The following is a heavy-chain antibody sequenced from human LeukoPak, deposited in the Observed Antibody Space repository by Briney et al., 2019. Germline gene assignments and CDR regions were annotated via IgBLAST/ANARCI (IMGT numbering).Heavy chain of an antibody. J-gene: IGHJ3*02. D-gene: IGHD1-26*01. Sequence: GGSLRLSCAASGFTVSSNYMSWVRQAPGKGLEWVSVIYSGGSTYYADSVKGRFTISRDNSKNTLYLQMNNLRAEDTAVYYCARDRRIVGATDAFDIWGQGTMVTVSS. CDR2: IYSGGST. V-gene: IGHV3-53*01. CDR1: GFTVSSNY. CDR3: ARDRRIVGATDAFDI.